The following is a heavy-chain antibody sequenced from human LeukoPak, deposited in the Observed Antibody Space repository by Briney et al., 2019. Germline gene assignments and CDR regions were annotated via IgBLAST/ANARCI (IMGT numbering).Heavy chain of an antibody. CDR1: GYTFTSYG. V-gene: IGHV1-18*01. CDR3: AGSGDIVATKSFDY. J-gene: IGHJ4*02. CDR2: ISAYNGNT. Sequence: ASVKVSCKASGYTFTSYGIGWVRQAPGQGLEWMGWISAYNGNTNYAQKFQGRVTMTTDTSTSTAYMELRSLRSDDTAVYYCAGSGDIVATKSFDYWGQGTLVTVSS. D-gene: IGHD5-12*01.